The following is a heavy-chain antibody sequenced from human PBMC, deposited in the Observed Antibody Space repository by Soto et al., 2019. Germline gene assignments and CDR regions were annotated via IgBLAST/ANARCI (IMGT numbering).Heavy chain of an antibody. J-gene: IGHJ3*02. CDR1: AYTFTSDD. D-gene: IGHD4-17*01. V-gene: IGHV1-46*01. Sequence: SVKVSVKASAYTFTSDDMHWVRPAPGQGLAWMGIINHSGGSTSYAQKFQCRVTMTSDTSTSTVYMELSSLRSEDTAVYYWPRDPTTVVTTPAFDIWG. CDR2: INHSGGST. CDR3: PRDPTTVVTTPAFDI.